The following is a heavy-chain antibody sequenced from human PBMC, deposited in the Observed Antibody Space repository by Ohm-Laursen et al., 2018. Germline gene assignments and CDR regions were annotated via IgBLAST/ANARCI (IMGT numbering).Heavy chain of an antibody. D-gene: IGHD6-6*01. V-gene: IGHV3-23*01. CDR2: ITAAGGST. J-gene: IGHJ4*02. Sequence: SLRLSCAAPGFTFSSFAMSWVRQAPGKGLEWVSAITAAGGSTYYADSVKGRFTISRDNSKNTLYLQTNSLRAEDTAVYYCAKCLARSAARLDYWGQGTLVTVSS. CDR3: AKCLARSAARLDY. CDR1: GFTFSSFA.